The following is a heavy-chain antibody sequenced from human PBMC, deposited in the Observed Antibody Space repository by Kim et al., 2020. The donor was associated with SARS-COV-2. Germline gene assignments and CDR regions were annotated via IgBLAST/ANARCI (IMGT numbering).Heavy chain of an antibody. CDR2: ISSSSSYI. D-gene: IGHD3-10*01. CDR1: GFTFSSYS. J-gene: IGHJ6*02. V-gene: IGHV3-21*01. Sequence: GGSLRLSCAASGFTFSSYSMNWVRQAPGKGLEWVSSISSSSSYIYYADSVKGRFTISRDNAKNSLYLQMNSLRAEDTAVYYCARDGWITMVRDTSGYYYGMDVWGQGTTVTVSS. CDR3: ARDGWITMVRDTSGYYYGMDV.